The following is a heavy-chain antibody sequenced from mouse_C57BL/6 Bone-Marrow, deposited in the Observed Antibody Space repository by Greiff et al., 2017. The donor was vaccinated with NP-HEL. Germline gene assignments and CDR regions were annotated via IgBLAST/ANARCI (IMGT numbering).Heavy chain of an antibody. CDR1: GYTFTSYW. CDR3: ARGGGYAWFAY. CDR2: IDPSDSYT. Sequence: QVQLQQPGAELVRPGTSVKLSCKASGYTFTSYWMHWVKQRPGQGLEWIGVIDPSDSYTNYNQKFKGKATLTVDTSSSTAYMKRSSLTSEDAAVYYCARGGGYAWFAYWGQGTLVTVSA. J-gene: IGHJ3*01. V-gene: IGHV1-59*01. D-gene: IGHD2-2*01.